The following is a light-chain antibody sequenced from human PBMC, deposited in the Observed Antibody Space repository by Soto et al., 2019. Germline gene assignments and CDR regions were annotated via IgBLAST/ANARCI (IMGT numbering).Light chain of an antibody. J-gene: IGKJ5*01. Sequence: DIVMTQSPLSLPVTPGEPASISCRSSQSLLHTNGYYYLDWYLQKPGQSPKLLISLNANRASGGPDRFSGIRSGTDFTLKISRVEIEDFWVYYCMQALQTPLTFGQGTRMESK. CDR3: MQALQTPLT. CDR1: QSLLHTNGYYY. V-gene: IGKV2-28*01. CDR2: LNA.